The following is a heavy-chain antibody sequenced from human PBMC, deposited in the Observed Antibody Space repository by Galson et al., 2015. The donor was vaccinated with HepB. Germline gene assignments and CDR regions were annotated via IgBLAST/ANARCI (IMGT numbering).Heavy chain of an antibody. V-gene: IGHV3-66*02. CDR1: EFTVSNNY. Sequence: SLRLSCAASEFTVSNNYMSWVRQTPGKGLEWVSVIYSGGSTYYADSVKGRFTISRDNSKNTLYLQMNSLRAEDTAVYYCARDRDYYYYGMDVWGQGTTVTVSS. CDR3: ARDRDYYYYGMDV. J-gene: IGHJ6*02. CDR2: IYSGGST.